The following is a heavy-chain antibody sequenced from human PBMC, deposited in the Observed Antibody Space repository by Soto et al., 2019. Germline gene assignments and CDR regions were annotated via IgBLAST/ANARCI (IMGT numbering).Heavy chain of an antibody. Sequence: EVQLLESGGGLVQPGGSLRLSCAASGFTFSSYAMSWVRQAPGKGLEWVSAITGSGGSTYYADSVKGRFTISRDNSKNTLYLQMTSLRAEDTAVYDCVKPVGGYDAFDIWGQGTMVTVSS. J-gene: IGHJ3*02. CDR2: ITGSGGST. CDR3: VKPVGGYDAFDI. CDR1: GFTFSSYA. V-gene: IGHV3-23*01. D-gene: IGHD3-16*01.